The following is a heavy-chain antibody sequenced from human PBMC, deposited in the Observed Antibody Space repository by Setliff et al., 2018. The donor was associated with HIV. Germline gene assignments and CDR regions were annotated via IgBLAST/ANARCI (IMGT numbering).Heavy chain of an antibody. Sequence: GESLKISCKAPGYTFTNYWTAWVRQMPGKGLEWMGIIHPRDFDIKYSQSFQGQVTISADKSLSTAYLQWNSLKASDTALYYCARLDSSGYYRSFDVWGQGTMVTVSS. CDR2: IHPRDFDI. D-gene: IGHD3-22*01. J-gene: IGHJ3*01. V-gene: IGHV5-51*01. CDR1: GYTFTNYW. CDR3: ARLDSSGYYRSFDV.